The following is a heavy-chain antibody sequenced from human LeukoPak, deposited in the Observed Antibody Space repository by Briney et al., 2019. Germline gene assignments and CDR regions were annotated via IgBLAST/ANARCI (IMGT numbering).Heavy chain of an antibody. Sequence: PSETLSLTCAVYGGSFSGYYWSWIRQPPGKGLEWIGEINHSGSTNYNPSLKSRVTISVDTSKNQFSLKLSSVTAADTAVYYCARVPLGRGLYSYAHPAFDIWGQGTMVTVSS. CDR2: INHSGST. CDR1: GGSFSGYY. CDR3: ARVPLGRGLYSYAHPAFDI. D-gene: IGHD5-18*01. J-gene: IGHJ3*02. V-gene: IGHV4-34*01.